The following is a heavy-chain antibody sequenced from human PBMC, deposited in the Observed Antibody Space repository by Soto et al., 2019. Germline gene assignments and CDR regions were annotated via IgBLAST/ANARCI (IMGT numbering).Heavy chain of an antibody. CDR2: ISYDGSNK. Sequence: QSGGSLRLSCAASGFTFSSYAMHWVRQAPGKGLEWVAVISYDGSNKYYADSVKGRFTISRDNSKNTLYLQMNSLRAEDTAVYYCARDLSHFDYWGQGTLVTVSS. CDR3: ARDLSHFDY. D-gene: IGHD3-16*01. J-gene: IGHJ4*02. V-gene: IGHV3-30-3*01. CDR1: GFTFSSYA.